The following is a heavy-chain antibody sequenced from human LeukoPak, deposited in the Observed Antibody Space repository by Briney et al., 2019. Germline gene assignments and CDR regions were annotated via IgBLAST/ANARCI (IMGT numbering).Heavy chain of an antibody. Sequence: GGSLRLSCAPSGFTFISYWMSWVRQAPGRGLEWVANIKQDGSEKYYVDSVKGRFTISRDNAKNSLYLQMNSLRAEDTAVYYCARWDILTGYYQYYFDYWGQGTLVTVSS. CDR3: ARWDILTGYYQYYFDY. V-gene: IGHV3-7*01. J-gene: IGHJ4*02. D-gene: IGHD3-9*01. CDR2: IKQDGSEK. CDR1: GFTFISYW.